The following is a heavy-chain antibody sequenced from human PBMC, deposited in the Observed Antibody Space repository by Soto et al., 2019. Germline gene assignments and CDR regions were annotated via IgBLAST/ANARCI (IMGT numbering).Heavy chain of an antibody. CDR2: ISSSSSYI. D-gene: IGHD6-13*01. CDR3: AREADRSSWYFDY. J-gene: IGHJ4*02. Sequence: EVQLVESGGGLVKPGGSLRLSCAASGFTFSSYSMNWVRQAPGKGLEWVSSISSSSSYIYYADSVKGRFTISRDNAKNSLYLQMNSLRAEDTAVYYCAREADRSSWYFDYWGQGTLVTVSS. CDR1: GFTFSSYS. V-gene: IGHV3-21*01.